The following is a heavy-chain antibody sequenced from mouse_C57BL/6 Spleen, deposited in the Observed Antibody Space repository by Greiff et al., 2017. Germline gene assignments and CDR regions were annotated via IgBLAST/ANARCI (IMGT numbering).Heavy chain of an antibody. CDR3: ARKLGRRYAMDY. CDR2: LYPGSGST. CDR1: GYTFTSSW. D-gene: IGHD4-1*01. V-gene: IGHV1-55*01. Sequence: QVQLQQSGAELVKPGASVKMSCKASGYTFTSSWITWVKQRPGQGLEWIGDLYPGSGSTNYNEKFKSKATLTVDTSSSTAYMQLSSLTSEDSAVYYWARKLGRRYAMDYWGQGTSVTVSS. J-gene: IGHJ4*01.